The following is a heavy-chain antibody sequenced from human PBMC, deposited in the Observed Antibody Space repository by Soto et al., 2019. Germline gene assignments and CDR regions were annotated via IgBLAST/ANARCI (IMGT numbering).Heavy chain of an antibody. Sequence: TLSLTCTVSGASISGSHLSWIRQPPGKALEWLALIYWDDDKRYSPSLKSRLTITKDTSKNQVVLTMTNMDPVDTATYYCAHMGRYYDILTGYSWTIDYWGQGTLVTVSS. CDR1: GASISGSH. CDR3: AHMGRYYDILTGYSWTIDY. D-gene: IGHD3-9*01. CDR2: IYWDDDK. J-gene: IGHJ4*02. V-gene: IGHV2-5*08.